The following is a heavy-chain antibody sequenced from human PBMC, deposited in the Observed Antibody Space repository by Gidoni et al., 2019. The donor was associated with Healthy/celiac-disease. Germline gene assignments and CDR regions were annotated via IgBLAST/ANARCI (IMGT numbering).Heavy chain of an antibody. D-gene: IGHD2-15*01. CDR1: GFTFSSYR. V-gene: IGHV3-48*01. CDR3: ARDRVVVVAATPIWFDP. CDR2: IGSSGSTI. Sequence: EVQLVESGGGLVQPGGSLRPPCAASGFTFSSYRMNWVRQAPGKGREWVSYIGSSGSTIYYADSVKGRFTISRDNAKNSLYLQMNSLRAEDTAVDYCARDRVVVVAATPIWFDPWGQGTLVTVSS. J-gene: IGHJ5*02.